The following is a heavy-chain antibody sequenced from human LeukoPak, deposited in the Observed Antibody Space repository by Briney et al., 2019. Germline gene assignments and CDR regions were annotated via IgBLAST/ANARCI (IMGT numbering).Heavy chain of an antibody. V-gene: IGHV1-24*01. Sequence: ASVKVSCKVSGYTLTELSMHWVRQAPGKGLEWMGGFDPEDGETIYARKFQGRVTMTEDTSTDTAYMELSSLRSEDTAVYYCATAAGQLWLLSYYYYGMDVWGQGTTVTVSS. CDR1: GYTLTELS. J-gene: IGHJ6*02. CDR3: ATAAGQLWLLSYYYYGMDV. D-gene: IGHD5-18*01. CDR2: FDPEDGET.